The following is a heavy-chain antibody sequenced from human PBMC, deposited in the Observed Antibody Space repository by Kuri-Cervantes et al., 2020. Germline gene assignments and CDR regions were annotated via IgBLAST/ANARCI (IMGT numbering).Heavy chain of an antibody. Sequence: SETLSLTCTVSGDSISSSSYHWGWIRQPPGKGLEWIGSYYSSESAYYNPSLKSRVTISIDTSKNQFSLKLNSVTAADTAVYYCARERSGPPDYWGQGTLVTVSS. V-gene: IGHV4-39*07. D-gene: IGHD2-15*01. J-gene: IGHJ4*02. CDR2: YYSSESA. CDR3: ARERSGPPDY. CDR1: GDSISSSSYH.